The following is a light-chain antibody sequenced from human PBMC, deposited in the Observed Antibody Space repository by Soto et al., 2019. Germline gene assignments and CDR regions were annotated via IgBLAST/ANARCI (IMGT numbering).Light chain of an antibody. CDR3: DTWDSNIHWV. V-gene: IGLV4-60*02. CDR2: LEGSGSY. Sequence: QSVLTQSSSASASLGSSVNLTCTLSSGHSSYIIAWHQQQPGKAPRYLMKLEGSGSYNKGSGVPDRFSGSSSGAARYLIISNLQFEDEADYYCDTWDSNIHWVFGGGTKLTVL. J-gene: IGLJ3*02. CDR1: SGHSSYI.